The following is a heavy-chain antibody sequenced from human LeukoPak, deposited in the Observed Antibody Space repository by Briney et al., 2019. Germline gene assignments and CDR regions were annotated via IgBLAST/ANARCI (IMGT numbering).Heavy chain of an antibody. CDR1: GFTFSDYY. CDR2: ICSSGNII. D-gene: IGHD5-18*01. J-gene: IGHJ4*02. CDR3: ARATAADTAMIYFDY. V-gene: IGHV3-11*01. Sequence: PGGSLRLSCAASGFTFSDYYMSWIRQAPGKGLEWVSYICSSGNIIYSADSVKGRFTISRDNAKNSLYLQINSLRAEDTAVYYCARATAADTAMIYFDYWGQGTLVTVSS.